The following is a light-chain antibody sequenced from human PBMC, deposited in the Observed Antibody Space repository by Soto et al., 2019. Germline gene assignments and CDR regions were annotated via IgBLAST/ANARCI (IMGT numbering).Light chain of an antibody. Sequence: EIVLTQSPGTLSLSPGERATLSCRASQSVSSYLAWYQQKPGQAPSLLIYDASTRATGLSARFSGSGSGTDFTLTISSLEPEDFAIYYCQQRSNWPVAFGQGTKVDVK. CDR2: DAS. V-gene: IGKV3-11*01. CDR3: QQRSNWPVA. CDR1: QSVSSY. J-gene: IGKJ1*01.